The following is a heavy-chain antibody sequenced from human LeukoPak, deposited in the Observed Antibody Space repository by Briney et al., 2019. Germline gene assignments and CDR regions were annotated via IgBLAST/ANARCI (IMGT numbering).Heavy chain of an antibody. J-gene: IGHJ4*02. V-gene: IGHV3-9*01. CDR2: ISWNSGSI. D-gene: IGHD3-3*01. CDR3: VSGSLQSGYNFDY. Sequence: GGSLRLSCTASGFTFGDYAMHWVRQVPGKGPEWVSGISWNSGSIGYADSVKGRFTISRDNAKNALYLQMNSLRAEDTAVYYCVSGSLQSGYNFDYWGQGALVTVSS. CDR1: GFTFGDYA.